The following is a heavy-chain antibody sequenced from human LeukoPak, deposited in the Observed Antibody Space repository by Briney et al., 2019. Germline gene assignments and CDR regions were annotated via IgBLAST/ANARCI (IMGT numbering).Heavy chain of an antibody. Sequence: GGSLRLSCAASGFTVSSNYMSWVRQAPGKGLEWVANIKQDGSEKYYVDSVKGRFTISRDNAKNSLYLQMNSLRAEDTAVYYCARDAPYYSLRYYYGMDVWGQGTTVTVSS. CDR1: GFTVSSNY. J-gene: IGHJ6*02. CDR2: IKQDGSEK. V-gene: IGHV3-7*01. CDR3: ARDAPYYSLRYYYGMDV. D-gene: IGHD3-10*01.